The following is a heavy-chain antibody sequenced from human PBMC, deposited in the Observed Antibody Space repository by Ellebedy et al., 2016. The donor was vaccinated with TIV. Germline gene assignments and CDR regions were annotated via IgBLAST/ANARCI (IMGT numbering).Heavy chain of an antibody. CDR2: IRHEEDEM. Sequence: GESLKISCAASGFNFRSYWMTWVRQAPGKGLEWVATIRHEEDEMYYVESVKGRFTISRDNAKNSLFLQMNSLRVEDTAVYYCARRASYGDYAVQVNPWFDPWGQGTLVTVSS. J-gene: IGHJ5*02. V-gene: IGHV3-7*01. CDR3: ARRASYGDYAVQVNPWFDP. D-gene: IGHD4-17*01. CDR1: GFNFRSYW.